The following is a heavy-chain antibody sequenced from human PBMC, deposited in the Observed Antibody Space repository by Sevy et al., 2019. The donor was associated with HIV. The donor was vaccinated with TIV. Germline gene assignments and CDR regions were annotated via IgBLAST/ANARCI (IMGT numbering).Heavy chain of an antibody. D-gene: IGHD1-1*01. CDR2: IKHSGST. V-gene: IGHV4-34*01. CDR3: ARGALERDFDY. Sequence: SETLSLTCAVYGGSFSGYYWSWIRQPPGKGLEWIGEIKHSGSTNYNPSLKSRVTISVDTSKNQFSLKLSSVTAADTAVYYCARGALERDFDYWGQGTLVTVSS. J-gene: IGHJ4*02. CDR1: GGSFSGYY.